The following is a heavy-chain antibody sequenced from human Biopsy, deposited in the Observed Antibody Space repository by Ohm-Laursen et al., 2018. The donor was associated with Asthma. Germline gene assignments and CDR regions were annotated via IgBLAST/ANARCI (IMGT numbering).Heavy chain of an antibody. Sequence: GASVKVFCKAPGGTFSNFAISCVRQAPGQGLEWLGGIITVFGTTNYATKFQCRVNITADESTSTAYMEVTSLRSEDTAIYYCSRCQVGYSSGWSLLLKKIYYTGMDVWGQGTAVTVSS. CDR1: GGTFSNFA. CDR3: SRCQVGYSSGWSLLLKKIYYTGMDV. J-gene: IGHJ6*02. V-gene: IGHV1-69*13. D-gene: IGHD6-19*01. CDR2: IITVFGTT.